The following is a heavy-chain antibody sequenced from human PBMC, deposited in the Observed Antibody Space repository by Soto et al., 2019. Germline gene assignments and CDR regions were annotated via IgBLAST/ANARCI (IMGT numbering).Heavy chain of an antibody. CDR3: ARDQLGYCTTTSCYYGMDV. CDR1: GGSISTYY. D-gene: IGHD2-2*01. V-gene: IGHV4-59*01. CDR2: IHYSGST. J-gene: IGHJ6*02. Sequence: TVSGGSISTYYWSWIRQPPGKGLEWIGYIHYSGSTNHNPSLKSRVTISMDTSKTQFSLKLRSVTAADTAVYYCARDQLGYCTTTSCYYGMDVWGQGTTVTVSS.